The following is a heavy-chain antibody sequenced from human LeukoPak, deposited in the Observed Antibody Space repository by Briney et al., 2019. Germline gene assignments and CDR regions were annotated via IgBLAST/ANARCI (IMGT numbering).Heavy chain of an antibody. CDR3: TTEDYGDYVPDY. CDR1: GFTFSKAW. J-gene: IGHJ4*02. V-gene: IGHV3-15*01. Sequence: GWSLRLSCAASGFTFSKAWMSWVRQAPGKGLEWVGQIKSKTDGGTTDYAAPVKGRFTISRDDSKNSLYLLMNSLKTEDTAVYYCTTEDYGDYVPDYWGQGTLVTVSS. D-gene: IGHD4-17*01. CDR2: IKSKTDGGTT.